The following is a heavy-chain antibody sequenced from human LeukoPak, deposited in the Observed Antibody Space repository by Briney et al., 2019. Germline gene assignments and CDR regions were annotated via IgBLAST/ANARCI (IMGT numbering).Heavy chain of an antibody. CDR3: ARDRDGMGV. J-gene: IGHJ6*02. CDR1: GGSITSDNW. Sequence: PSGTLSLTCAVSGGSITSDNWWTWVRQPPGKGLEWIGAIYHSGSTDCNPSLKSRVTISVDKSENQFSLKLSSVTAADTAVYFCARDRDGMGVWGQGTTVTVSS. V-gene: IGHV4-4*02. CDR2: IYHSGST.